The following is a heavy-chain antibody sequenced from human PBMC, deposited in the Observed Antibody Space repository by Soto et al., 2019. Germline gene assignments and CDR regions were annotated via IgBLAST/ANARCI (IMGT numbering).Heavy chain of an antibody. V-gene: IGHV1-69*01. D-gene: IGHD3-10*01. CDR1: GGTFSSYA. Sequence: QVQLVQSGAEVKKAGSSVKVSCKASGGTFSSYAISWVRQAPGQGLEWMGGIIPIFGTANYAQKFQGRVTITADESTSTAYMELSSLRSEDTAVYYCARDVVPRTMVRFDYWGQGTLVTVSS. J-gene: IGHJ4*02. CDR2: IIPIFGTA. CDR3: ARDVVPRTMVRFDY.